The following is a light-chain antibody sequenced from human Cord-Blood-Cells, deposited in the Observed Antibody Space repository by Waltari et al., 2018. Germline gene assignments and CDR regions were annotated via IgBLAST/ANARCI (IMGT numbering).Light chain of an antibody. CDR3: CSYAGSSTFYWV. CDR2: EGS. Sequence: QSALTQPASVSGSPGQSITISCTGTSSDVGSYNLVSWYQQHPGKAPKLMIYEGSRRPAGGPNRFAGSKAGNTASLTVAGLQAEDEADYYCCSYAGSSTFYWVFGGGTKLTVL. J-gene: IGLJ3*02. CDR1: SSDVGSYNL. V-gene: IGLV2-23*03.